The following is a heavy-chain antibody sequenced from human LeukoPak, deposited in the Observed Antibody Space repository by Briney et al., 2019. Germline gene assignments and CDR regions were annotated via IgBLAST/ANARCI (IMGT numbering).Heavy chain of an antibody. V-gene: IGHV4-30-2*01. CDR1: GGSISSGGYY. J-gene: IGHJ5*02. CDR3: ASTLSIPALRFSS. D-gene: IGHD3-3*01. CDR2: IYHSGST. Sequence: SETLSLTCTVSGGSISSGGYYWSWIRQPPGKGLVWIGYIYHSGSTYYNPSLKSRVTISVDRSKNQFSLKLSSVTAADTAVYYCASTLSIPALRFSSWGQGTLVTVSS.